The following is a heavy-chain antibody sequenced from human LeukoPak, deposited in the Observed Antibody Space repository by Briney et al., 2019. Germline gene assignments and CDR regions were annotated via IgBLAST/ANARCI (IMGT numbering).Heavy chain of an antibody. J-gene: IGHJ4*02. CDR3: ARVRAAGYFDY. D-gene: IGHD6-25*01. CDR1: NDSISSSRYF. Sequence: SETLSLTCSVSNDSISSSRYFWGWIRQPPGKGLEWIGSIDYSGSTYYNPSLKSRVTISVDTSKNHFSLDLSSVTAADTAVYYCARVRAAGYFDYWGQGTLVTVSS. V-gene: IGHV4-39*07. CDR2: IDYSGST.